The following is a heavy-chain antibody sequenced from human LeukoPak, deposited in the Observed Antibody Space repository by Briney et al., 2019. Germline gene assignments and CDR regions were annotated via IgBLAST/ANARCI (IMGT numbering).Heavy chain of an antibody. CDR2: ISSSGSTI. D-gene: IGHD6-6*01. V-gene: IGHV3-48*03. Sequence: PGGSLRLSCAASGFTFSSYEMNWVRQAPGKGLEWVSYISSSGSTIYYADSVKGRFTISRDNAKNSLYLQMNSLRAEDTAVYYCARVLSIAARLPCDYWGQGTLVTVSS. CDR1: GFTFSSYE. J-gene: IGHJ4*02. CDR3: ARVLSIAARLPCDY.